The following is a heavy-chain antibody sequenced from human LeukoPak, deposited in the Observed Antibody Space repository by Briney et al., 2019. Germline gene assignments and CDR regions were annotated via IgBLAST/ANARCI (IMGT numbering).Heavy chain of an antibody. Sequence: GASVKVSCKASGGTFSSYAISWVRQAPGQGLEWMGGIIPIFGTANYAQKFQGRVTITADESTSTAYMELSSLRSEDTAVYYCARAENALQDYPARPFDPWGQGTLVTVSS. D-gene: IGHD4-11*01. V-gene: IGHV1-69*13. J-gene: IGHJ5*02. CDR2: IIPIFGTA. CDR3: ARAENALQDYPARPFDP. CDR1: GGTFSSYA.